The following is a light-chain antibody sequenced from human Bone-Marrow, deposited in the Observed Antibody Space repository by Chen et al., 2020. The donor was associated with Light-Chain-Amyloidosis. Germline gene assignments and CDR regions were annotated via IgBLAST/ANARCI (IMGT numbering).Light chain of an antibody. V-gene: IGLV3-21*02. Sequence: SYVLTPPSSVSVAPGQTPTIDWGGNNIGTTSVHSYQQTPGQDPLRVVFDDSDRPSGIPQRLAGGNSGNTTTMTIRRVQAGDEGAYYFQVWEKNSDRPLFGGAPELTVL. CDR1: NIGTTS. CDR2: DDS. J-gene: IGLJ3*02. CDR3: QVWEKNSDRPL.